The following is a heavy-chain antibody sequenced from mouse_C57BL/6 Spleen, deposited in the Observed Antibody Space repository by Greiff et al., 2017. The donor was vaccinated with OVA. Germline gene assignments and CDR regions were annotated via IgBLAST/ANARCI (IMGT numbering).Heavy chain of an antibody. CDR3: ARRGYYGDFDY. Sequence: QVQLQQPGAELVKPGASVKLSCKASGYTFTSYWMHWVKQRPGQGLEWIGMIHPNSGSTNYNEKFKSNATLTVDKSSSTAYMQLSSLTSEDSAVYYCARRGYYGDFDYWGQGTTLTVSS. CDR2: IHPNSGST. D-gene: IGHD1-1*01. CDR1: GYTFTSYW. V-gene: IGHV1-64*01. J-gene: IGHJ2*01.